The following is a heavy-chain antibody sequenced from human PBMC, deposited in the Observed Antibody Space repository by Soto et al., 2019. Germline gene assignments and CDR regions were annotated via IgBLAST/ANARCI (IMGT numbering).Heavy chain of an antibody. Sequence: GGSLRLSCAASGFTFSSYAMSWVRQAPGKGLEWVSAISGSGGSTYYADSVKGRFTISRDNSKNTLYLQMNSLRAEDTAVYYCAKDDIVVVVAATPFDYWGQGTLVTVSS. D-gene: IGHD2-15*01. J-gene: IGHJ4*02. CDR3: AKDDIVVVVAATPFDY. V-gene: IGHV3-23*01. CDR1: GFTFSSYA. CDR2: ISGSGGST.